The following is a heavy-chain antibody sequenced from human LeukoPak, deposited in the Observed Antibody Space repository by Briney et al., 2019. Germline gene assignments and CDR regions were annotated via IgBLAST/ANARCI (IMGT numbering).Heavy chain of an antibody. J-gene: IGHJ6*02. CDR2: IWYDGSNK. Sequence: GGSLRLSCAASGFTFSSYGMHWFRQAADKGLEWVAVIWYDGSNKYYADSVKGRFTISRDNSRNTLYLQMNSLRAEDTAVYYCARATYYYYGMDVWGQGTTVTVSS. CDR3: ARATYYYYGMDV. CDR1: GFTFSSYG. V-gene: IGHV3-33*01.